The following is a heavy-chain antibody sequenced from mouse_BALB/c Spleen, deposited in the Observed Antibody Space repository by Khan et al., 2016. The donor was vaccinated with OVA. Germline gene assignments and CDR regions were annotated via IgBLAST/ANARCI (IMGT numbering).Heavy chain of an antibody. V-gene: IGHV3-2*02. CDR3: ARGRAY. CDR2: INYSGST. CDR1: GYSLTSNYA. J-gene: IGHJ3*01. D-gene: IGHD3-3*01. Sequence: EVQLQESGPGLVKPSQSLSLTCTVTGYSLTSNYAWNWIRQFPGNKLEWMGYINYSGSTSFTPSLKSRISINRDTSKNQFFLQLRSVTTEDTATYFCARGRAYWGQGTLVTVSA.